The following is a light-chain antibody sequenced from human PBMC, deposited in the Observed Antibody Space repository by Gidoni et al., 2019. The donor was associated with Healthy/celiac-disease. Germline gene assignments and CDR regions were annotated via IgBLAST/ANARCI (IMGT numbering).Light chain of an antibody. J-gene: IGKJ2*01. Sequence: DIVMTQSPDSLPVSLAERATINCKSSKSVLYSSNNKNYLAWYQQKPGQPPKLLIYWASTRESGVPDRFSGSGSGTDFTLTISSLQAEDVAVYYCQQYYSTPYTFXXXTKLEIK. CDR1: KSVLYSSNNKNY. CDR2: WAS. CDR3: QQYYSTPYT. V-gene: IGKV4-1*01.